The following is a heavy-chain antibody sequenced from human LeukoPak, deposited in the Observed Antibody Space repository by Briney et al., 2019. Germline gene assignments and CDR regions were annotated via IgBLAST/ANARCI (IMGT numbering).Heavy chain of an antibody. V-gene: IGHV1-69*06. CDR2: IIPIFGTA. D-gene: IGHD3-22*01. CDR3: ASYYGSSGYYPYYYYYYMDV. CDR1: GCTFSSYA. J-gene: IGHJ6*03. Sequence: SVKVSCKASGCTFSSYAISWVRPAPGQGLEWMGRIIPIFGTANYARKFQGRVTITADKSTSTAYMELSSLRAEDTAVYYCASYYGSSGYYPYYYYYYMDVWGERTTVTVSS.